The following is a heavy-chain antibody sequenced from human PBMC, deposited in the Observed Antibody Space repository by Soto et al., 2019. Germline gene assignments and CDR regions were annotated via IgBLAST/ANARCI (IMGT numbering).Heavy chain of an antibody. Sequence: PSETLSLTCAVYGGSFSDYYWSWIRQPPGRGLEWIGEIHHSGSTNYNPSLKSRVTISVDTSKNQFSLKLSSLTAADTAVYYCATMWSGYNSHWGQGTLVTSPQ. CDR3: ATMWSGYNSH. D-gene: IGHD6-25*01. CDR1: GGSFSDYY. CDR2: IHHSGST. J-gene: IGHJ4*02. V-gene: IGHV4-34*01.